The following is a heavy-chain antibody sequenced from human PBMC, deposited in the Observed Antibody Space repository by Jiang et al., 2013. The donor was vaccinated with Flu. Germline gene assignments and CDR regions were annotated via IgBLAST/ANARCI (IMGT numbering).Heavy chain of an antibody. J-gene: IGHJ4*02. CDR3: AKYRDESAFDY. V-gene: IGHV3-23*01. D-gene: IGHD3-16*02. Sequence: PGGSLRLSCEASGFTFSSYTMSWVRQAPGMGLEWVSAISTSGISTYYAGSVKGRFTISRDNSKNTLYLQMNSLRVDDTAIYYCAKYRDESAFDYWGQGTLVTVSS. CDR1: GFTFSSYT. CDR2: ISTSGIST.